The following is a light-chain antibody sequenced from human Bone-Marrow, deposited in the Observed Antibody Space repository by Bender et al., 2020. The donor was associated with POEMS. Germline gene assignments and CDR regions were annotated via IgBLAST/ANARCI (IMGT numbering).Light chain of an antibody. CDR1: SSNIRTNY. CDR3: ASWDESLSGVV. J-gene: IGLJ2*01. CDR2: RSN. V-gene: IGLV1-47*01. Sequence: QSVLTQPPSASGTPGQTVTISCSGSSSNIRTNYVYWYQQLPGAAPRVLIYRSNQRPSGVPERFSGSKSGTSASLAISGLRSEDEADYYCASWDESLSGVVFGGGTKVTVL.